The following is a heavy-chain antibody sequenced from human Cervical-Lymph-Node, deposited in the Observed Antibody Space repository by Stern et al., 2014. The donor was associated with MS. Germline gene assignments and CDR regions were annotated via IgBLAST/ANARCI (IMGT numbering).Heavy chain of an antibody. V-gene: IGHV3-30*04. D-gene: IGHD1-1*01. CDR2: MSYDGTNQ. J-gene: IGHJ4*02. Sequence: VQLVESGGGVVQPGRSLRLSCGASGFTFRDYAVHWVRQAPGKGLEWVSVMSYDGTNQYYADSGQGRFTISRDYSKECLYLPMNNLRAEDPAVYYCARAGGYEPHYYFDYWGQGTLVTVSS. CDR3: ARAGGYEPHYYFDY. CDR1: GFTFRDYA.